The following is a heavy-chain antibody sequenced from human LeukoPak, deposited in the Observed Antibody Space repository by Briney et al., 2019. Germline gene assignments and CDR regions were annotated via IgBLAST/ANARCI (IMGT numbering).Heavy chain of an antibody. J-gene: IGHJ4*02. Sequence: PGGSLRLSCAASGFTFSSYGMHWVRQAPGKGLEWVAVISYDGSNKYYADSVKGRFTISRDNSKNTLYLQMNSLRAEDTAVYYCAKDRWLYSYFDYWGQGTLVTVSS. CDR3: AKDRWLYSYFDY. CDR2: ISYDGSNK. V-gene: IGHV3-30*18. D-gene: IGHD6-19*01. CDR1: GFTFSSYG.